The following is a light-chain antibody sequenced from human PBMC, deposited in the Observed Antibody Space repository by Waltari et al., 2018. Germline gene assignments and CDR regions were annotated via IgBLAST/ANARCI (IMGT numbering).Light chain of an antibody. CDR3: QKYNDVPQP. Sequence: DIQMTQSPSSLSASVGDRVTITCRASQDIYIHLAWYQQKPGEVPKLLIYGASTLHSGVPSRFSGRRSGTDFTLIISSLQPEDFATYYCQKYNDVPQPFGGGTKVE. V-gene: IGKV1-27*01. CDR1: QDIYIH. J-gene: IGKJ4*01. CDR2: GAS.